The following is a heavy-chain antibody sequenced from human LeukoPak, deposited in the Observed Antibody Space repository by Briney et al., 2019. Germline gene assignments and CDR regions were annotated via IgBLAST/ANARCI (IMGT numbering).Heavy chain of an antibody. V-gene: IGHV3-53*01. CDR3: ARIEWERLGRAFDI. Sequence: GGSLRLSCAASGFTFSSYCMSWVRQAPGKGLEWVSSIYSAGATHYAESVKGRFTISRDNSKNTLYLQMNSLRAEDMAVYYCARIEWERLGRAFDIWGQGTMVTVSS. D-gene: IGHD1-26*01. CDR2: IYSAGAT. J-gene: IGHJ3*02. CDR1: GFTFSSYC.